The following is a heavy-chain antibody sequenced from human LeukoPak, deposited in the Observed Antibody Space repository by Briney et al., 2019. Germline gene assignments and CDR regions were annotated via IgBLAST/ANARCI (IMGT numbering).Heavy chain of an antibody. J-gene: IGHJ3*02. CDR1: GGPISNSNSY. CDR3: AREDTAMDDAFDI. CDR2: IYYRGST. V-gene: IGHV4-39*01. D-gene: IGHD5-18*01. Sequence: SETLSLTCTVSGGPISNSNSYWGWNRQPPGMGLEWIGSIYYRGSTYYNPSLKGRVTVSVDTSKNQFSVKLSSVTAADTAMYYCAREDTAMDDAFDIWGQGTAVTVS.